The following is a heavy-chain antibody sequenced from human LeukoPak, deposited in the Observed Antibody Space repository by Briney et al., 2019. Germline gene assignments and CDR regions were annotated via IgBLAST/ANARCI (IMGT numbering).Heavy chain of an antibody. J-gene: IGHJ4*02. CDR2: INPSGGST. CDR3: ARLAVAGTGDF. D-gene: IGHD6-19*01. V-gene: IGHV1-46*01. Sequence: ASVKVSCTASGYTFTNYYMHWVRQAPGQGLEWMGIINPSGGSTSYAQKFQGRVTMTRDTSTSTVYMELSSLRPEDTAVYYCARLAVAGTGDFWGQGTLVTVSS. CDR1: GYTFTNYY.